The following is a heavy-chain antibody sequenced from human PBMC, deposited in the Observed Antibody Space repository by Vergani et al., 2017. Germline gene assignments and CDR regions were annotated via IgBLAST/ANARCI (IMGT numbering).Heavy chain of an antibody. D-gene: IGHD4-11*01. V-gene: IGHV3-33*01. Sequence: QVQLVESGGGVVLPGRSLRLSCAASGFTFSSYGMHWVRQAPGKGLEWVAVIWYDGSNKYYADSVKGRFTISRDNSKNTLYLQTNSLRAEDTAVYCCARGRETTPGYFYMDVWGKGTTVTVPS. CDR2: IWYDGSNK. CDR1: GFTFSSYG. CDR3: ARGRETTPGYFYMDV. J-gene: IGHJ6*03.